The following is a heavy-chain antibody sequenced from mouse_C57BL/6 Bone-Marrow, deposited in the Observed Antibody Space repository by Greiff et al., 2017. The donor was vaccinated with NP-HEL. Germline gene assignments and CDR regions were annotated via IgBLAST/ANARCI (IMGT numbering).Heavy chain of an antibody. CDR2: IHPNSGST. D-gene: IGHD3-2*02. Sequence: QVQLQPPGAELEKPGASVKLSCPASGYTFTSYWMHWVKQRPGHGLAWIGMIHPNSGSTNYNEQFKSKATLTVDKSSSTAYMQLSSLTSEDSAVYYCARGNGRQLRLQDYWGQGTTLTVSS. V-gene: IGHV1-64*01. CDR1: GYTFTSYW. J-gene: IGHJ2*01. CDR3: ARGNGRQLRLQDY.